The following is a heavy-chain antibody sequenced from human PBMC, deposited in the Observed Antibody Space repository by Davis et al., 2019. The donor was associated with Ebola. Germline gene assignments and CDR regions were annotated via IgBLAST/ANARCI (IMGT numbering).Heavy chain of an antibody. CDR3: ARGLRFLEWGWFDP. CDR1: GGSFSGYY. CDR2: INHSGST. D-gene: IGHD3-3*01. Sequence: SETLSLTCAVYGGSFSGYYWSWIRQPPGKGLEWIGEINHSGSTNYNPSLKSRVTISVDTSKNQFSLKLSSVTAADTAVYYCARGLRFLEWGWFDPWGQGTLVTVSS. V-gene: IGHV4-34*01. J-gene: IGHJ5*02.